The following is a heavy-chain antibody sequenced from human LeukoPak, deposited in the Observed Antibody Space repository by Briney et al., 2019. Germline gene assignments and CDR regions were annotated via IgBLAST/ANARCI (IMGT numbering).Heavy chain of an antibody. D-gene: IGHD3-22*01. CDR1: GFTFSSYS. CDR2: ISSSSSYI. V-gene: IGHV3-21*01. J-gene: IGHJ4*02. CDR3: ARGYLADYYDSSGYYVH. Sequence: GGSLRLSCAASGFTFSSYSMNWVRQAPGKGLEWVSSISSSSSYIYYADSVKGRFAISRDNAKNSLYLQMNSLRAEDTAVYYCARGYLADYYDSSGYYVHWGQGTLVTVSS.